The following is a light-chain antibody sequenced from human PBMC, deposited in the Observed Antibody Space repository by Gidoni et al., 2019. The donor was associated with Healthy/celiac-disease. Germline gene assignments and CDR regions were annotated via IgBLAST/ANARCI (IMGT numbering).Light chain of an antibody. J-gene: IGKJ2*01. CDR1: QSISSY. V-gene: IGKV1-39*01. CDR2: AAS. CDR3: QQGYSTPPEST. Sequence: IQMTQSPSSLSASVGDRVTITCRASQSISSYLNWYQQKPGKAPKLLIYAASSLQSGVPSRFSGNGSGTDFTLTISSLQPEDFATYYCQQGYSTPPESTFGQGTKLEIK.